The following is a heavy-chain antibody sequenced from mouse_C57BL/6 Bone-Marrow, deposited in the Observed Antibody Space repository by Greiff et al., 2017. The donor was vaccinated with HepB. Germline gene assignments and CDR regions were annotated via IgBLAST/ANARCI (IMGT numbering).Heavy chain of an antibody. CDR3: ARGFGDRYFDY. CDR2: IDPSDSYT. J-gene: IGHJ2*01. D-gene: IGHD3-3*01. Sequence: VQLQQPGAELVMPGASVKLSCKASGYTFTSYWMHWVKQRPGQGLEWTGEIDPSDSYTNYNQKFKGKSTLTVDKSSSTAYMQLSSLTSEDSAVYYCARGFGDRYFDYWGQGTTLTVSS. CDR1: GYTFTSYW. V-gene: IGHV1-69*01.